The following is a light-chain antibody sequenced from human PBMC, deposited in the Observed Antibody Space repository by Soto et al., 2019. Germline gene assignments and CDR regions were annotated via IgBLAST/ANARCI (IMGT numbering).Light chain of an antibody. J-gene: IGKJ5*01. Sequence: DIVITQSPDSLAVSLVERTTLSCRASQRISSNYLAWYQQIPGQPPRLLIYDSTNRAAGIPARFSGSRSGTDFTLTISSVEPEDFAMYYCHQRNQFGQGTRLEIK. CDR2: DST. CDR3: HQRNQ. CDR1: QRISSNY. V-gene: IGKV3D-20*02.